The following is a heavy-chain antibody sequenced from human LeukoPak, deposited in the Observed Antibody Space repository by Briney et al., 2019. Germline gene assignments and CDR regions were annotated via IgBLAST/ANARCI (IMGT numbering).Heavy chain of an antibody. CDR2: IIPIFGTA. Sequence: SVKVSCKASGGTFSSYGISWVRQAPGQGLEWMGGIIPIFGTANYAQKFQGRVTITTDESTSTAYMELSSLRSEDTAVYYCAGGGEGYYFDYWGQGTLVTVSS. V-gene: IGHV1-69*05. CDR1: GGTFSSYG. CDR3: AGGGEGYYFDY. D-gene: IGHD3-16*01. J-gene: IGHJ4*02.